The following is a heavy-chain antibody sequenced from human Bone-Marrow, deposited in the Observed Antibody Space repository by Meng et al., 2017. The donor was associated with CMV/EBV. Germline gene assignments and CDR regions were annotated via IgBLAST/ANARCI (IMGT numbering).Heavy chain of an antibody. D-gene: IGHD1-14*01. CDR3: TTDRFAQPGPIDY. V-gene: IGHV3-15*07. Sequence: SCFTFRNAWLNCVRQAPGKGLEWVGRIKSKTDGGTTDYAAPVKGRFTISRDDSKNTLYLQMNSLKTEDTAVYYCTTDRFAQPGPIDYWGQGTLVTVSS. J-gene: IGHJ4*02. CDR1: CFTFRNAW. CDR2: IKSKTDGGTT.